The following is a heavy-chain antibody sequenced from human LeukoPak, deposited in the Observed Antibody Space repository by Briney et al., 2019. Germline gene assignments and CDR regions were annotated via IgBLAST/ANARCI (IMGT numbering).Heavy chain of an antibody. J-gene: IGHJ3*02. CDR1: GFTFSSYA. V-gene: IGHV3-23*01. Sequence: GGSLRLSCAASGFTFSSYAMSWVRQAPGKGLEWVSAISGSGGSTYYADSVKGRFTLSRDNSKNTLYLQMKILRAEDTAVYYCAKDIKIRYYYDSSGYPDAFDIWGQGTMVTVSS. CDR2: ISGSGGST. D-gene: IGHD3-22*01. CDR3: AKDIKIRYYYDSSGYPDAFDI.